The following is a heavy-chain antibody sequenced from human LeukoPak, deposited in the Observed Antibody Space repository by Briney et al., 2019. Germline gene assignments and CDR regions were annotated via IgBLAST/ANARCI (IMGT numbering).Heavy chain of an antibody. CDR1: GFIFSSHG. V-gene: IGHV3-7*01. J-gene: IGHJ4*02. D-gene: IGHD6-13*01. CDR3: ARIAAAGIGGFDY. Sequence: PGGSLRLSCAASGFIFSSHGMNWVRQAPGKGLEWVANIKQDGSEKYYVDSVKGRFTISRDNAKNSLYLQMNSLRAEDTAVYYCARIAAAGIGGFDYWGQGTLVTVSS. CDR2: IKQDGSEK.